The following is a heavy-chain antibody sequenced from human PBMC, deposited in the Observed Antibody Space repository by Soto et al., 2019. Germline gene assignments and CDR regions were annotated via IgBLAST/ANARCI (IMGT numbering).Heavy chain of an antibody. J-gene: IGHJ4*02. CDR2: IYPYNGNT. CDR3: ARDLNGEACGGY. D-gene: IGHD2-8*01. CDR1: GYTFSNYG. V-gene: IGHV1-18*01. Sequence: QVQLVQSGAEVRKPGASVKVSCKASGYTFSNYGIFWVRQAPGQGLEWMGWIYPYNGNTHYAQKLQGRVNLTTDTPTSTASMDLRSLTSDDTAIYYCARDLNGEACGGYWGQGTLVTVSS.